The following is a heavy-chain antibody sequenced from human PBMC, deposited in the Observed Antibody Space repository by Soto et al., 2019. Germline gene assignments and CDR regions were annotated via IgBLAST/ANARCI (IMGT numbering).Heavy chain of an antibody. CDR2: IYHTGTT. J-gene: IGHJ5*02. Sequence: SETLSLTCTVSGVSINSGDYSWTWIRQPTGKGLEWIGYIYHTGTTYYNMSLKSRVTISVDRSKNQFSLKLSSVTAADTAVYYCPTVINYYDSSGDSLFDPWGQGSLVTVSS. CDR3: PTVINYYDSSGDSLFDP. V-gene: IGHV4-30-2*01. CDR1: GVSINSGDYS. D-gene: IGHD3-22*01.